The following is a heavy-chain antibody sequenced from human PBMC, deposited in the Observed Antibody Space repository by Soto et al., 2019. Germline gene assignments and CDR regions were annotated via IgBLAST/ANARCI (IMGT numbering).Heavy chain of an antibody. Sequence: EVQLVESGGGLVQPGGSLRLSCAASGFTFSNYAMSWVRQAPGKGPEWVSCISGSGGRTYYADSVKGRFTISRDNPKNTLYLQMNSLRVEDTAVYYCARSYGSGTWDAFDIWGQGTMVTVSS. CDR1: GFTFSNYA. J-gene: IGHJ3*02. CDR3: ARSYGSGTWDAFDI. D-gene: IGHD3-10*01. V-gene: IGHV3-23*04. CDR2: ISGSGGRT.